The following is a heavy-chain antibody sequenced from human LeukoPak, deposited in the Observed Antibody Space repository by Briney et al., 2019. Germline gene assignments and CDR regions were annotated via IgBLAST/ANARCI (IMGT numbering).Heavy chain of an antibody. J-gene: IGHJ4*02. D-gene: IGHD3-10*01. Sequence: ASVKVSCKASGGTFSSYAISWVRQAPGQGLEWMGRIIPILGIANYAQKFQGRVTITADKPTSTAYMELSSLRSEDTAVYYCARDQVVRGVILSSPFDYWGQGTLVTVSS. V-gene: IGHV1-69*04. CDR3: ARDQVVRGVILSSPFDY. CDR1: GGTFSSYA. CDR2: IIPILGIA.